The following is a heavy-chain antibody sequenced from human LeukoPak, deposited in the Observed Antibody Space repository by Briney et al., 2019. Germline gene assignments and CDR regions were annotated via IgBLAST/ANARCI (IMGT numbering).Heavy chain of an antibody. J-gene: IGHJ5*02. CDR2: ISGSGGST. D-gene: IGHD3-10*01. CDR1: GFTFSSYA. Sequence: PGGSLRLSCAASGFTFSSYAMSWVRQAPGKGMEWVSAISGSGGSTYYADSVKGRFTISRDNSKNTLYLQMNSLRAEDTAVYYCAKDPSIWFGELLYRGLDHWGQGTLVTVSS. V-gene: IGHV3-23*01. CDR3: AKDPSIWFGELLYRGLDH.